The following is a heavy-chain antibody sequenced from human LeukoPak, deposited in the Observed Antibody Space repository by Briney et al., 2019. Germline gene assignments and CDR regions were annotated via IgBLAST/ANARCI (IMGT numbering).Heavy chain of an antibody. V-gene: IGHV3-23*01. D-gene: IGHD5-12*01. CDR2: ISGSGGST. J-gene: IGHJ4*02. Sequence: QSGGSLRLSCAASGFTFSSYAMSWVRQAPGKGLEWVSAISGSGGSTYYADSVKGRFTISRDNSKNTLYLQMNSLRAEDTAAYYCAKISTPLWGYSIAFDYWGQGTLVTVSS. CDR1: GFTFSSYA. CDR3: AKISTPLWGYSIAFDY.